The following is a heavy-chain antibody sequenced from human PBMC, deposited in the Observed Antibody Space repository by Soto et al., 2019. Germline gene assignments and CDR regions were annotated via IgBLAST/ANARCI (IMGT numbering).Heavy chain of an antibody. CDR1: GGSISSYY. Sequence: QVQLQESGPGLVKPSETLSLTCTVSGGSISSYYWSWIRRPAGKGLEWIGRIYTSGSTNYNPSLKSRVTMSVDTSKNQFSLKLSSVTAADTAVYYCARGGYSSGWYAYFDYWGQGTLVTVSS. J-gene: IGHJ4*02. D-gene: IGHD6-19*01. CDR2: IYTSGST. V-gene: IGHV4-4*07. CDR3: ARGGYSSGWYAYFDY.